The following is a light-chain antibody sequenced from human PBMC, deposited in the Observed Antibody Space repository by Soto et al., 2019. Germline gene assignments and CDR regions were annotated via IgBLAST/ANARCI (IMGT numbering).Light chain of an antibody. CDR1: SSNIGSNT. CDR2: SNN. Sequence: QLVLTQPPSASGTPGQRVTISCSGSSSNIGSNTVNWYQQLPGTAPKLLIYSNNQRSSGVPDRFSGSKSGTSASLAISGLQSEDEADYYCAAWDDSLNGLVFGGGTKLTVL. J-gene: IGLJ2*01. V-gene: IGLV1-44*01. CDR3: AAWDDSLNGLV.